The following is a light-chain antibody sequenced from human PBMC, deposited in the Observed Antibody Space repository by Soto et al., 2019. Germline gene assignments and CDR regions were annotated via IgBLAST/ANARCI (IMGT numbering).Light chain of an antibody. V-gene: IGLV3-1*01. CDR2: QDT. CDR3: QVWDASTVV. J-gene: IGLJ2*01. CDR1: ELGNKY. Sequence: SYELTQPPSVSVSPGQTASITCFGDELGNKYTFWYQQKPGQSPVVVISQDTERPSGIPERFSGSNSGNTATLTIGGTQAMDEADYYCQVWDASTVVFGGGTKLTVL.